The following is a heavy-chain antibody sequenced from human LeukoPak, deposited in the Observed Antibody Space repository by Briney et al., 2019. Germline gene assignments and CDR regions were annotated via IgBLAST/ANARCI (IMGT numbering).Heavy chain of an antibody. J-gene: IGHJ5*01. CDR1: GFTFSDYY. D-gene: IGHD4-17*01. CDR2: ISSSGSTI. CDR3: AKGPRTYGDYDS. Sequence: PGGSLRLSCAASGFTFSDYYMTWIRQAPGKGLEWVSYISSSGSTIYYADSVKGRFTISRDNSKNTLYLQMNSLRAEDTAVYYCAKGPRTYGDYDSWGQGTLVTVSS. V-gene: IGHV3-11*01.